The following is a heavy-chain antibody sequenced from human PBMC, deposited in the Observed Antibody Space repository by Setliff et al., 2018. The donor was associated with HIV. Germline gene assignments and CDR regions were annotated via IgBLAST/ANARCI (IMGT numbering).Heavy chain of an antibody. CDR3: AYYRDSSPFDW. CDR2: IKSKINGGTT. Sequence: PGGSLRLSCAASGFSFSDAWMKWVRQAPGKGLEWVGRIKSKINGGTTDHAAPLKGRFTISRDDSKNTLYLQMNSLKTEDTAVYYCAYYRDSSPFDWWGPGTLVTVSS. CDR1: GFSFSDAW. J-gene: IGHJ4*02. D-gene: IGHD3-22*01. V-gene: IGHV3-15*07.